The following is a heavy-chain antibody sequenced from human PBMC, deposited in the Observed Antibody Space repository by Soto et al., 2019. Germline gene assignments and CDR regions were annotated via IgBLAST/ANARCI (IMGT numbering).Heavy chain of an antibody. V-gene: IGHV3-23*01. CDR2: ISGSGGST. CDR3: AKELDILTGFNYYYYGMDV. Sequence: GGSLRLSCAASGFTFSSYAMSWVRQAPGKGLEWVSAISGSGGSTYYADSVKGRFTISRDNSKNTLYLQMNSLRAEDTAVYYCAKELDILTGFNYYYYGMDVWGQGTTVTVSS. CDR1: GFTFSSYA. D-gene: IGHD3-9*01. J-gene: IGHJ6*02.